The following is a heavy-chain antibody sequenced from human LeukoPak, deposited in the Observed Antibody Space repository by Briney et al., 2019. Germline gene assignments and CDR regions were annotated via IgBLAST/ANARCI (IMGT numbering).Heavy chain of an antibody. CDR1: GFTFSSYG. CDR2: ISYDGSNK. V-gene: IGHV3-30*18. D-gene: IGHD2-15*01. Sequence: PGGSLRLSCAASGFTFSSYGMHWVRQAPGKGLEWVAVISYDGSNKYYADSVKGRFTISRDNSKNTLYLQMNSLRAEDTAVYYCAKEWSPRLEYFDYWGQGTLVTVSS. CDR3: AKEWSPRLEYFDY. J-gene: IGHJ4*02.